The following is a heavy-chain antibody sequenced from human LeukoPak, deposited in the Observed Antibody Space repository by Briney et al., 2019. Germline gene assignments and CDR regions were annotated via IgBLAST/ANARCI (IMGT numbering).Heavy chain of an antibody. V-gene: IGHV3-9*03. J-gene: IGHJ4*02. Sequence: PGGSLRLSCAASGFTFDDYAMHWVRQAPGKGLEWVSGISWNSGSIGYADSVKGRFTISRDNAKNSLYLQMNSLRAEDMALYYCAKSQLERRYEYYFDYWGQGTLVTVSS. D-gene: IGHD1-1*01. CDR3: AKSQLERRYEYYFDY. CDR1: GFTFDDYA. CDR2: ISWNSGSI.